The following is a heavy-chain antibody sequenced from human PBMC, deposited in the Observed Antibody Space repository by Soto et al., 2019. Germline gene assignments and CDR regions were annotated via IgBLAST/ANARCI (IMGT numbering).Heavy chain of an antibody. CDR1: GGSFSGYY. J-gene: IGHJ4*02. CDR2: INHSGST. D-gene: IGHD1-26*01. CDR3: ARDRPFSGSYHFDY. V-gene: IGHV4-34*01. Sequence: SETLSLTCAVYGGSFSGYYWSWIRQPPGKGLEWIGEINHSGSTNYNPSLKSRVTISVDTSKNQFSLKLSSVTAADTAVYYCARDRPFSGSYHFDYWGQGTLVTVSS.